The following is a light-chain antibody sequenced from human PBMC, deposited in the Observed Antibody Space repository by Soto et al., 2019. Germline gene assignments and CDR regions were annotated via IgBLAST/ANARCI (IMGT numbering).Light chain of an antibody. CDR2: GAS. CDR1: QSLSYN. J-gene: IGKJ1*01. CDR3: QQYKNSPRT. Sequence: EIVMTQSPVTLSVSPGERATLSCRASQSLSYNLAWYQHRPGQAPRLLIYGASTRATAIPARFTGSGSGTEFTLTISSLQSEDFALYYCQQYKNSPRTFGQGTKVDIK. V-gene: IGKV3-15*01.